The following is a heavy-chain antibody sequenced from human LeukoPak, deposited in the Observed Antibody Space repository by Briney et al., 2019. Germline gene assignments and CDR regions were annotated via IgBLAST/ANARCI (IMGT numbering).Heavy chain of an antibody. J-gene: IGHJ4*02. D-gene: IGHD3-22*01. Sequence: GGSLRLSCAASGFTFSSYRMNWVRQAPGKGREWVSSISSSSSYIYSPDSVKGRFTISRDNAKNSLYLQMNSLRAEDTAVYYCARGGHLYYDTSGYYFDYWGQGILVTVSA. CDR1: GFTFSSYR. CDR2: ISSSSSYI. V-gene: IGHV3-21*01. CDR3: ARGGHLYYDTSGYYFDY.